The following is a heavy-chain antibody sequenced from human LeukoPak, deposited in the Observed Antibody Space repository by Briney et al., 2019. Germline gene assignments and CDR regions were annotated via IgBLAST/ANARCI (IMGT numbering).Heavy chain of an antibody. CDR2: IITKFATV. Sequence: SVRVSCKASGGTFMGYSISWVRQAPGQGVEWMGRIITKFATVNYAQRFQGRLRLTADDSTGSAYMELTSLTSEDTAVYYCARIHDSTHGLLDEWGQGTLVTVSS. D-gene: IGHD5/OR15-5a*01. CDR1: GGTFMGYS. CDR3: ARIHDSTHGLLDE. J-gene: IGHJ4*02. V-gene: IGHV1-69*13.